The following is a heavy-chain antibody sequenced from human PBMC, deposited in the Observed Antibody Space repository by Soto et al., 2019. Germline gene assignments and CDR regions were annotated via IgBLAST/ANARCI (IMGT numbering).Heavy chain of an antibody. D-gene: IGHD3-10*01. V-gene: IGHV3-64*01. CDR1: GFSFSSHA. CDR3: VRGSEVWFGELGP. J-gene: IGHJ4*02. CDR2: ITRNGDST. Sequence: GGSLRLSCAASGFSFSSHAMHWVRQAPGKGLEYVSAITRNGDSTTYASSVRGRFNVSRDNSKNALYLQMGSLRAEDMAVYYCVRGSEVWFGELGPWGQGT.